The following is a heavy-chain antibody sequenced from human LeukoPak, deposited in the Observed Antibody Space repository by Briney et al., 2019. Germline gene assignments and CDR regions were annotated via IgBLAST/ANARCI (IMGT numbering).Heavy chain of an antibody. D-gene: IGHD3-22*01. CDR1: GGPFSGYY. CDR2: INHSGST. CDR3: ARGRDYYDSSGYR. V-gene: IGHV4-34*01. Sequence: SETLSLTCAVYGGPFSGYYWSWIRQPPGKGLEWIGEINHSGSTNYNPSLKSRVTISVDTSKNQFSLKLSSMTAADTAVYYCARGRDYYDSSGYRWGQGTLVTVSS. J-gene: IGHJ4*02.